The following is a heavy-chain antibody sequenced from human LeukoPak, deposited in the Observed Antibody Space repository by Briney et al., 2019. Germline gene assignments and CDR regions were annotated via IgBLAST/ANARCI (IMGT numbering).Heavy chain of an antibody. V-gene: IGHV4-4*07. CDR1: GGSISSYY. J-gene: IGHJ5*02. CDR3: ARDATRGCSGGSCYSAWFDP. CDR2: IYTSGST. Sequence: SETLPLTCTVSGGSISSYYWSWIRQPAGKGLEWIGRIYTSGSTNYNPSLKSRVTMSVDTSKNQFSLKLSSVTAADTAVYYWARDATRGCSGGSCYSAWFDPWGQGTLVTVSS. D-gene: IGHD2-15*01.